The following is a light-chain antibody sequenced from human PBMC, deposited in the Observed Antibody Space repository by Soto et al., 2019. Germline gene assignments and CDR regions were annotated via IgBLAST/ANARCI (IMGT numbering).Light chain of an antibody. CDR1: PSVDIY. Sequence: VLTQSPATLSLSPGVRATLSCRASPSVDIYLAWYQQQPGQATRLLIYDASNRATGITARFSGSGTGTDFTLTISSLEPENVALYSCQQRKQWPPLTVGQRTRLEIK. J-gene: IGKJ5*01. CDR2: DAS. V-gene: IGKV3-11*01. CDR3: QQRKQWPPLT.